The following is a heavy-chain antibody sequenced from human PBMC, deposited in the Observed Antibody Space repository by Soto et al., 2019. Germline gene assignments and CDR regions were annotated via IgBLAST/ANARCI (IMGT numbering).Heavy chain of an antibody. CDR2: IYSSGST. Sequence: PSETLSLTCTVSGGSISSSSYYWGWIRQPPGKGLEWIGSIYSSGSTYYNPSLKSRVTISVDTSKNHFSLKLSSVTAADTAVYYCARLETTVKNWFDPWGQGTVVTVSS. CDR3: ARLETTVKNWFDP. D-gene: IGHD4-17*01. V-gene: IGHV4-39*02. J-gene: IGHJ5*02. CDR1: GGSISSSSYY.